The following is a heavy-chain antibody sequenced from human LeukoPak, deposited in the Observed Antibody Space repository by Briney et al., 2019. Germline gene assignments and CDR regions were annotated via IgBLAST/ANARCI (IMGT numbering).Heavy chain of an antibody. CDR2: IYNNGNT. J-gene: IGHJ5*02. CDR1: GGPVSSDNYY. Sequence: SETLTLTCTVSGGPVSSDNYYWRWIPQPPGKGLDSIGYIYNNGNTNYNPSLKSRVTMSVDTSKNEFSLKLSSVTAADTAVYYCARDLFGSGHFLPESPWGQGALVSVSS. V-gene: IGHV4-61*01. D-gene: IGHD3-10*01. CDR3: ARDLFGSGHFLPESP.